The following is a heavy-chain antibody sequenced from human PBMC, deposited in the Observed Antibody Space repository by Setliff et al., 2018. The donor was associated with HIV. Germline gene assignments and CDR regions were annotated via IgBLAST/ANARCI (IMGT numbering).Heavy chain of an antibody. D-gene: IGHD1-1*01. J-gene: IGHJ4*02. CDR1: GFTFSSYA. CDR3: ANRLRGYNKWYYFDY. CDR2: ISYDGSNK. Sequence: PGGSLRLSCAASGFTFSSYAMHWVRQAPGKGLEWVAVISYDGSNKYYADSVKGRFTISRDNSKNTLYLQMNSLRAEDTAVYYCANRLRGYNKWYYFDYWGQGTLVTVSS. V-gene: IGHV3-30-3*01.